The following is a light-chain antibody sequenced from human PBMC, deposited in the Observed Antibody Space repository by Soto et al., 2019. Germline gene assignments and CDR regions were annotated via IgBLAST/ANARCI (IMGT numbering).Light chain of an antibody. CDR3: QQSYSNPLT. J-gene: IGKJ4*01. CDR1: QNISNY. V-gene: IGKV1-39*01. CDR2: AAS. Sequence: DIQMTQAPSSLSASVGDRVTITCRASQNISNYLNWYQQKPGKAPKLLIYAASSLQSGVPSRFSGSGSGADFTLNFSSLQPEEFATYDCQQSYSNPLTFGGGTKVEIK.